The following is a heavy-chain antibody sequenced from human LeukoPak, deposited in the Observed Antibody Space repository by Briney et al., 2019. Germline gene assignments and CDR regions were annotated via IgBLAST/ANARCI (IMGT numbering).Heavy chain of an antibody. Sequence: PGGSLRLSCAASGFTFSSYAMSWVRQAPGKGLEWVSDINGSSGHTYYADSVKGRFTISRDNSKNTLYLQMNSLRAEDTAVYYCAKVGFSGMELLLYSLHWGERPLVSVST. CDR3: AKVGFSGMELLLYSLH. V-gene: IGHV3-23*01. D-gene: IGHD3-3*01. CDR2: INGSSGHT. CDR1: GFTFSSYA. J-gene: IGHJ4*02.